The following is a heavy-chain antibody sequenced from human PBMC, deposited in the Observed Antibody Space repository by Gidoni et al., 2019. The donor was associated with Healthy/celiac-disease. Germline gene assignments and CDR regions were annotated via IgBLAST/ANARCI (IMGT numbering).Heavy chain of an antibody. D-gene: IGHD2-2*01. J-gene: IGHJ3*02. CDR3: AREGSIVVVTTSRNPTRDAFDM. Sequence: QVQLQQWGAGLLKPSETLSLTCGVYGGSFSGYYWSWIRQPPGKGLEWIGEINHSGSTNYNPSLKSRVTISVDTSKNQFSLKLSSVTAADTAVYYCAREGSIVVVTTSRNPTRDAFDMWGQGTIVTVSS. CDR1: GGSFSGYY. V-gene: IGHV4-34*01. CDR2: INHSGST.